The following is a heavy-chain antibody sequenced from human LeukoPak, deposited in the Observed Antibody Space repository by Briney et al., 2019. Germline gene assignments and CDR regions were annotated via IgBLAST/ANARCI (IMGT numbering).Heavy chain of an antibody. Sequence: PGGSLRLSCAASGFTFSSYSMNWVRQAPGKGLEWVSYISSSSSSTIYYADSVKGRFTISRDNAKNSLYLQMNSLRAEDTAVYYCARASMVRGTGFDYWGQGTLATVSS. D-gene: IGHD3-10*01. CDR1: GFTFSSYS. V-gene: IGHV3-48*01. J-gene: IGHJ4*02. CDR3: ARASMVRGTGFDY. CDR2: ISSSSSSTI.